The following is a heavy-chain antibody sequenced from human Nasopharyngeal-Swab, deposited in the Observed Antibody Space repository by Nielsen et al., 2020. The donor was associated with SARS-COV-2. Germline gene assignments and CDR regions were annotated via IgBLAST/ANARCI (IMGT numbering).Heavy chain of an antibody. CDR3: ARVWSSSWYYFDH. J-gene: IGHJ4*02. Sequence: GVLKISCAASGFTFSSHWMHWVLQAPGKGLVWVSRINSDGSITNYADSVKGRFTISRDNAKNTLYLQMNSLRAEDTAVYYCARVWSSSWYYFDHWGQGTLVTVSS. CDR2: INSDGSIT. CDR1: GFTFSSHW. D-gene: IGHD6-13*01. V-gene: IGHV3-74*01.